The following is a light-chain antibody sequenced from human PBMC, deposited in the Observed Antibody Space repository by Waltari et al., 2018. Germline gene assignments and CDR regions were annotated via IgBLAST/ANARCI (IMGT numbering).Light chain of an antibody. CDR1: QSISRP. V-gene: IGKV3-20*01. J-gene: IGKJ1*01. CDR2: DAS. Sequence: EIILTQSPGTLSLSQGERATLSCRASQSISRPLAWYQQKPGQAPRLLIYDASTRATGIPDRFSGSGSGTDFSLTISRLEPEDSAVYYCQHYVRLPATFGQGTKVEIK. CDR3: QHYVRLPAT.